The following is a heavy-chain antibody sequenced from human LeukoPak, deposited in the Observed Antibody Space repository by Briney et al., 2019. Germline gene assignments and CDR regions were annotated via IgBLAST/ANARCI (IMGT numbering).Heavy chain of an antibody. D-gene: IGHD6-13*01. CDR1: GFTFSSYA. J-gene: IGHJ4*02. CDR3: AKDFSSSWRNYLFDS. Sequence: GGSLRLSCAASGFTFSSYAMSWVRQAPGKGLEWVSAISGSGGSTYYADSVKGRFTISRDNSKNTVYFQMNSLRAEDTAVYFCAKDFSSSWRNYLFDSWGLGTLVTVSS. CDR2: ISGSGGST. V-gene: IGHV3-23*01.